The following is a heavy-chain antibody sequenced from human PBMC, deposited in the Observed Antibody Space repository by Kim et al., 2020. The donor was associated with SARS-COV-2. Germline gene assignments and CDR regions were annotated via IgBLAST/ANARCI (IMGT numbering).Heavy chain of an antibody. CDR1: GDSVSSNSAA. J-gene: IGHJ6*02. V-gene: IGHV6-1*01. CDR2: TYYRSKWYH. D-gene: IGHD2-15*01. Sequence: SQTLSLTCVISGDSVSSNSAAWNWIRQSPSRGLEWLGRTYYRSKWYHDYAVSIKSRININADTSKNQFSLQLTSVTPEDTAVYYCARDDSHGMDVWGQGTTVTVS. CDR3: ARDDSHGMDV.